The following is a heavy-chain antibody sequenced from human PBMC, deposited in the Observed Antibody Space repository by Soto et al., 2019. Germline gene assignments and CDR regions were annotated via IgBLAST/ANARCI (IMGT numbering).Heavy chain of an antibody. V-gene: IGHV3-53*01. D-gene: IGHD3-10*01. CDR1: GFTVSSNH. CDR3: ARDAFGRGDY. CDR2: IYSGGGI. J-gene: IGHJ4*02. Sequence: EVQLVESGGGLIQPRGSLRLSCAASGFTVSSNHMTWVRQAPGKGLEWVSLIYSGGGIYYADSVEGRFTISRDSSKNTVYLQMNSLRAEDTAVYYCARDAFGRGDYWGQGTLVTVSS.